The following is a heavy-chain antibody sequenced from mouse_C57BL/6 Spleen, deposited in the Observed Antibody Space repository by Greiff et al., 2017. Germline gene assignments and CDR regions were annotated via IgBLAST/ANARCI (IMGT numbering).Heavy chain of an antibody. J-gene: IGHJ4*01. CDR1: GYTFTSYW. V-gene: IGHV1-52*01. CDR3: ARGMVTAGYSIDY. CDR2: IDPSDSGT. Sequence: QVQLQQPGAELVRPGSSVKLSCKASGYTFTSYWMHWVKQRPIQGLEWIGNIDPSDSGTHYNQKFKDKATLTVDKSSSTAYMQLSSLTSEDSAVYYCARGMVTAGYSIDYWGQGTSVTVSS. D-gene: IGHD2-2*01.